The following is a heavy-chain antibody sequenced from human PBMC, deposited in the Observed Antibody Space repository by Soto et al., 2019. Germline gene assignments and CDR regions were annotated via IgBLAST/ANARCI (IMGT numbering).Heavy chain of an antibody. D-gene: IGHD3-22*01. CDR1: GGSISSSSYY. CDR3: VRHTYYYDSSGYSGWFDP. V-gene: IGHV4-39*01. Sequence: PSETLSLTCTVSGGSISSSSYYWGWIRQPPGKGLEWIGSIYYSGSTYYNPSLKSRVTISVDTSKNQFSLKLSSVTAADTAVYYCVRHTYYYDSSGYSGWFDPWGQGTLVTVSS. CDR2: IYYSGST. J-gene: IGHJ5*02.